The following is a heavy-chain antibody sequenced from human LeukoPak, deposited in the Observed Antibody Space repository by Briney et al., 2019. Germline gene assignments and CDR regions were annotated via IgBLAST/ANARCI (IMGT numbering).Heavy chain of an antibody. CDR3: AREGGYWNYYFDY. CDR1: GFTVSSNY. V-gene: IGHV3-66*02. D-gene: IGHD1-7*01. Sequence: GGSLRLSCAASGFTVSSNYMSWVRQAPGKGLEWVSVIYSGGSTYYADSVKGRFTISRDNSMNTLYLQMNSLRAEDTAVYYCAREGGYWNYYFDYWGQGTLVTVSS. CDR2: IYSGGST. J-gene: IGHJ4*02.